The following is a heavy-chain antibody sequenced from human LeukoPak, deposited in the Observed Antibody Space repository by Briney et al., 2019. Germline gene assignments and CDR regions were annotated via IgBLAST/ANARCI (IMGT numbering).Heavy chain of an antibody. D-gene: IGHD6-19*01. CDR3: AKDLYSSGWYLDY. V-gene: IGHV3-33*06. J-gene: IGHJ4*02. CDR1: GFTFSSYG. CDR2: IWYDGSNK. Sequence: PGGSLRLSCAASGFTFSSYGMHWVRQAPGKGLEWVAVIWYDGSNKYYADSVKGRFTISRDNSKNTLYLQMNSLRAEDTAVYYCAKDLYSSGWYLDYWGQGTLVTVSS.